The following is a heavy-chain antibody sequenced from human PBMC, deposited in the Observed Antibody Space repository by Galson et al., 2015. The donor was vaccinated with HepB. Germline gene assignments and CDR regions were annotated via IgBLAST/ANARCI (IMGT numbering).Heavy chain of an antibody. Sequence: SVKVSCKASGYTFTSNGISWVRQTPRQGLEWLGWISAHGGNTKYAQKYQGRITLTRDISTSTAYVELRSLRSDDTAVYYCARDRDYRFDHWGQGTLVTVSS. CDR1: GYTFTSNG. D-gene: IGHD4/OR15-4a*01. CDR3: ARDRDYRFDH. J-gene: IGHJ4*02. V-gene: IGHV1-18*04. CDR2: ISAHGGNT.